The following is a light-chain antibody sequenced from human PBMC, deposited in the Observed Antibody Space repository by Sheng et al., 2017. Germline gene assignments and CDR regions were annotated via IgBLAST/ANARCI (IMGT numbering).Light chain of an antibody. CDR1: QTVSSS. V-gene: IGKV3-11*01. Sequence: EIVLTQSPGTLSLSPGERATLSCRASQTVSSSLAWYQQKPGQAPRLLIYDASNRATGIPARFSGSGSGTEFTLTISSLQSEDFAVYYCQQRSNWPPLTFGGGPRWRS. CDR3: QQRSNWPPLT. CDR2: DAS. J-gene: IGKJ4*01.